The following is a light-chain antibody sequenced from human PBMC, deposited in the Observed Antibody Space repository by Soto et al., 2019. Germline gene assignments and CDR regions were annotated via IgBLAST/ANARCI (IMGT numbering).Light chain of an antibody. V-gene: IGKV1-39*01. Sequence: DIQMTQSPSSLSASVGDRVTITCRASQNINNYLNWYQQKPGKAPEFLMYAASRLQSGVPSRFSGSGAGTDVTRTNRNLQPEDSATCDCQQNYNTPYTFGQGTQLEIK. CDR3: QQNYNTPYT. CDR2: AAS. J-gene: IGKJ2*01. CDR1: QNINNY.